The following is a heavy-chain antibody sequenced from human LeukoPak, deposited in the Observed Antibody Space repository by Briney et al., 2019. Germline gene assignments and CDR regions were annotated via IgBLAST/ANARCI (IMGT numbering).Heavy chain of an antibody. V-gene: IGHV3-23*01. Sequence: GGSLRLSCVASGFTFSTYVMAWVRQAPGKGLEWVSAIDDSASFTYYADYVKGRFTISRDNSKNTLYLQMDSLRAEDTALYYCDKQHRSGSFPYYFDYWGQGTLVTVSS. D-gene: IGHD3-22*01. CDR1: GFTFSTYV. CDR3: DKQHRSGSFPYYFDY. CDR2: IDDSASFT. J-gene: IGHJ4*02.